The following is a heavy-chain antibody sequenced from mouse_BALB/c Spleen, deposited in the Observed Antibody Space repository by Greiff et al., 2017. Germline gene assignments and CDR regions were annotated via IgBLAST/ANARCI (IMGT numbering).Heavy chain of an antibody. CDR1: GFTFSSYA. J-gene: IGHJ3*01. CDR3: ARGRDGAWFAY. D-gene: IGHD1-1*02. V-gene: IGHV5-6-5*01. CDR2: ISSGGST. Sequence: EVKVVESGGGLVKPGGSLKLSCAASGFTFSSYAMSWVRQTPEKRLEWVASISSGGSTYYPDSVKGRFTISRDNARNILYLQMSSLRSEDTAMYYCARGRDGAWFAYWGQGTLVTVSA.